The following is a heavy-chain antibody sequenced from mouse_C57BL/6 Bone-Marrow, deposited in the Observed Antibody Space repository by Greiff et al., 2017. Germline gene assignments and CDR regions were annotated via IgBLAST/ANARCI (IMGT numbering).Heavy chain of an antibody. J-gene: IGHJ1*03. CDR2: IDPETGGT. CDR1: GYTITDYE. D-gene: IGHD1-1*01. Sequence: QVQLQQSGAELVRPGASVTLSCKASGYTITDYEMHWVKQTPVHGLEWIGAIDPETGGTAYNQKFKGKAILTADKSSSTAYMELRSLTSEDSAVYYCLTTVVPYWYFDVWGTGTTVTVSS. CDR3: LTTVVPYWYFDV. V-gene: IGHV1-15*01.